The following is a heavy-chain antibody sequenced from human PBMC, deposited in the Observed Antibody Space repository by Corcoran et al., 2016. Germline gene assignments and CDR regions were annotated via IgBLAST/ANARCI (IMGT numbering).Heavy chain of an antibody. D-gene: IGHD3-22*01. Sequence: QVQLQESGPGLVEPSETLSLTCTVSGGSISGFYWSWFRQPPGKGLEWIGYIYYTGSTKYNPSLKSQVTISVDTSKNQFSLKLSPVTAADTAVYYGARDTTRLYYYDSNGYYYGARGYFDYWGQGTLVTVSS. V-gene: IGHV4-59*01. CDR1: GGSISGFY. J-gene: IGHJ4*02. CDR2: IYYTGST. CDR3: ARDTTRLYYYDSNGYYYGARGYFDY.